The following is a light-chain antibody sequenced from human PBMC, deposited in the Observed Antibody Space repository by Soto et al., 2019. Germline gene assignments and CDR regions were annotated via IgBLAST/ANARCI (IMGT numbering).Light chain of an antibody. CDR2: GAS. Sequence: DIQMTQSPSSLSSSVGDRVTITCRARQSISSYLNWYQQKPGKAPKVLISGASSLQSGVPLRFSGSGSGTDFTLTISSLQSEDFASYYCQQSHSTSLTFGGGTKVEIK. J-gene: IGKJ4*01. V-gene: IGKV1-39*01. CDR1: QSISSY. CDR3: QQSHSTSLT.